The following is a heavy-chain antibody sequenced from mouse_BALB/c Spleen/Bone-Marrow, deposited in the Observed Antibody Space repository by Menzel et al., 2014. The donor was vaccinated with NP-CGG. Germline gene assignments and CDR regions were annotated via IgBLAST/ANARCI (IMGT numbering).Heavy chain of an antibody. Sequence: QVQLQQSGAELVKPGASVKLSCEASGYTFTNYWMHWVNQRPGQGLEWIGEINPTNGRSNYNEKFKSKATLTVDKSSSTAYMQLSSLTSEGSAVYYCARRGDYYGAMDYWGQGTSVTVSS. D-gene: IGHD1-1*01. CDR2: INPTNGRS. J-gene: IGHJ4*01. CDR1: GYTFTNYW. CDR3: ARRGDYYGAMDY. V-gene: IGHV1S81*02.